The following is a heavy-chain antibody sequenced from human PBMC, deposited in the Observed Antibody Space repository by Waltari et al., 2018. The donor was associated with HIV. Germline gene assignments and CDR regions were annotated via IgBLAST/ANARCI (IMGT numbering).Heavy chain of an antibody. CDR1: GYTFTGYY. CDR3: ARPPQAIGVGAWHGMDV. Sequence: QVQLVQSGAEVKKPGASVKISCKTSGYTFTGYYMQWVRQAPGQGLEWMEWININNGATKYAQNFQGRVTMTRDTSISTAYMELSRLTSDDTAVYYCARPPQAIGVGAWHGMDVWGQGTTVTVSS. J-gene: IGHJ6*02. D-gene: IGHD2-2*02. V-gene: IGHV1-2*02. CDR2: ININNGAT.